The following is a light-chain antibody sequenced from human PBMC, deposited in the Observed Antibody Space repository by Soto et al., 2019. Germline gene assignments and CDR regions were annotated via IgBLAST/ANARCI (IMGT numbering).Light chain of an antibody. V-gene: IGKV3-20*01. Sequence: EIVLTQSPATLSLSRWERATLSCRASQSVTSYFAWYQHKPGQAPRLLIYDTSNRATGIPDRFSGSGSGTDLTLTISRLEPEDIAVYYCQQYGSSFGGGTKVDIK. CDR2: DTS. CDR1: QSVTSY. CDR3: QQYGSS. J-gene: IGKJ4*01.